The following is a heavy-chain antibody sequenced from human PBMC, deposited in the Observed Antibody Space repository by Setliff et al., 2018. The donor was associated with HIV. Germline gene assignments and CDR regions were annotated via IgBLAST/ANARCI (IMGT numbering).Heavy chain of an antibody. D-gene: IGHD3-10*01. CDR3: ARGAGAFGAKLDS. Sequence: ASETLSLTCNVSGHSIKDYYWSWIRQPPGKGLEWLGYMSFSANSNYTPSLKNRITISIDTSKNQFSLRLKSVTAADAAIYYCARGAGAFGAKLDSWGQGSLVTVSS. V-gene: IGHV4-59*01. CDR1: GHSIKDYY. J-gene: IGHJ4*02. CDR2: MSFSANS.